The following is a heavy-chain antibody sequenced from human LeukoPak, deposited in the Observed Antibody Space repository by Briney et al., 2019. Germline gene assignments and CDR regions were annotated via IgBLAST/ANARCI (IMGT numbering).Heavy chain of an antibody. J-gene: IGHJ4*02. CDR2: ISGSGGST. D-gene: IGHD3-9*01. Sequence: GGSLRLSCAASGFTFSSYAMSWVRQAPGKGPEWVSAISGSGGSTYYADSVKGRFTISRDNSKNTLYLQMNSLRAEDTAVYYCAKQQKGGYDILTGYYGGGYFDYWGQGTLVTVSS. V-gene: IGHV3-23*01. CDR3: AKQQKGGYDILTGYYGGGYFDY. CDR1: GFTFSSYA.